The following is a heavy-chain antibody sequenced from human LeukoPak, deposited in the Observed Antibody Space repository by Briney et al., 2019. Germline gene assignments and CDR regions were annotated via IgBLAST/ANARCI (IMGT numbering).Heavy chain of an antibody. V-gene: IGHV3-74*01. CDR1: GFTFSSYW. J-gene: IGHJ1*01. CDR3: ARARYSSGWYTLRH. Sequence: GGSLRLSCAASGFTFSSYWMHWVRQVPGKGLVWVSRINSDGSSTSYADSVKGRFTISRDNAKNSLYLQMNSLRAEDTAVYYCARARYSSGWYTLRHWGQGTLVTVSS. D-gene: IGHD6-19*01. CDR2: INSDGSST.